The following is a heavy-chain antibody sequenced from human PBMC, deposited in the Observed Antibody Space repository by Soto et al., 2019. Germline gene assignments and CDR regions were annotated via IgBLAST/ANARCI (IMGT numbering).Heavy chain of an antibody. D-gene: IGHD3-3*01. CDR3: ARWSYLDY. CDR1: GFSFFSYA. CDR2: ISGSDGKT. Sequence: PWGSLRLSCAASGFSFFSYALSCVRQAPLKGLEWVSTISGSDGKTFYADSVKGRFSISRDTSQSTLYLQMNSLRADDTAMYYCARWSYLDYWGQGTWVTVSS. V-gene: IGHV3-23*01. J-gene: IGHJ4*02.